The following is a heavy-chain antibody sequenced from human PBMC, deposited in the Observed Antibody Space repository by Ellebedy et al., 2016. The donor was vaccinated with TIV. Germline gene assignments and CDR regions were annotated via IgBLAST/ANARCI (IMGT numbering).Heavy chain of an antibody. J-gene: IGHJ3*01. Sequence: GGSLRLSCAASGFSFNSYWMSWVRQAPGKGLEWVANINQGGSVKYYVDSVRGRFTIYRDNAKNSLFLQMNSLRAEDTAVYYCATDGSYGDYRSPAHAFVFWGQGTMVSVAS. CDR1: GFSFNSYW. CDR2: INQGGSVK. V-gene: IGHV3-7*01. CDR3: ATDGSYGDYRSPAHAFVF. D-gene: IGHD3-10*01.